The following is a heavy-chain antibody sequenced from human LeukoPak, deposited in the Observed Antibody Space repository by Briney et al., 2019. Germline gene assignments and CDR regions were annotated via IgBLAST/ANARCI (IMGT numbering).Heavy chain of an antibody. CDR2: ISSSGSTI. Sequence: GGSLRLSCAASGFTFSSYEMNWVRQAPGKGREWVSYISSSGSTIYYADSVKGRFTISRDNTKNSLYLQMNSLRAEDTAVYYCARVVSGTFDYWGQGTLVTVSS. J-gene: IGHJ4*02. CDR1: GFTFSSYE. V-gene: IGHV3-48*03. CDR3: ARVVSGTFDY. D-gene: IGHD1-26*01.